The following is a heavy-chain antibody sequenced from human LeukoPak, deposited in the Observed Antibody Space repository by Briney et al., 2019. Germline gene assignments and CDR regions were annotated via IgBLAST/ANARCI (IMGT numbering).Heavy chain of an antibody. CDR2: ISSSSSYI. Sequence: GGSLRLSCAASGFTFSNAWMNWVRQAPGKGLEWVSSISSSSSYIYYADSVKGRFTISRDNAKNSLYLQMNSLRAEDTAVYYCARDESFAGDCPYWGQGTLVTVSS. V-gene: IGHV3-21*01. CDR3: ARDESFAGDCPY. J-gene: IGHJ4*02. CDR1: GFTFSNAW. D-gene: IGHD2-21*02.